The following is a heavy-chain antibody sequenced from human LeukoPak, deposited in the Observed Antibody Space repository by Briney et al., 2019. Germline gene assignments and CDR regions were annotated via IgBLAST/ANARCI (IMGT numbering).Heavy chain of an antibody. CDR3: ATFYDILTGVDP. J-gene: IGHJ5*02. V-gene: IGHV1-69*05. D-gene: IGHD3-9*01. CDR1: GGTFSSYA. CDR2: IIPIFGTA. Sequence: SVKVSCKASGGTFSSYAISWVRQAPGQGLEWMGGIIPIFGTANYAQKFQGRVTITTDESTSTAYMELSSLRSEDTAVYYCATFYDILTGVDPWGQGTLVTVSS.